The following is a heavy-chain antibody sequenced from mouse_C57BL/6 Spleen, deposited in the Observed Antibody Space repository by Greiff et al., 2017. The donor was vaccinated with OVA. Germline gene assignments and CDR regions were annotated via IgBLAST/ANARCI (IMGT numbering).Heavy chain of an antibody. CDR2: ISNGGGST. Sequence: EVHLVESGGGLVQPGGSLKLSCAASGFTFSDYYMYWVRQTPEKRLEWVAYISNGGGSTYYPDTVKGRFTISRDNAKNTLYLQMSRLKSEDTAMYYCARRSYGNYYAMDYWGQGTSVTVSS. CDR3: ARRSYGNYYAMDY. D-gene: IGHD2-1*01. J-gene: IGHJ4*01. V-gene: IGHV5-12*01. CDR1: GFTFSDYY.